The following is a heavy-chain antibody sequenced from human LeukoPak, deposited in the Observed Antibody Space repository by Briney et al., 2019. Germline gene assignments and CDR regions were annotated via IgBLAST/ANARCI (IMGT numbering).Heavy chain of an antibody. D-gene: IGHD6-13*01. Sequence: GGSLKLSCAASGFTFSGSSIHWGRQASGKGLEWVGRIRSKANSYATASAASVKGRFTISRDDSKNTAYLQMNSLKTEDTAVYYCTRQYSSSWYWMDVWGKGTTVTVSS. J-gene: IGHJ6*04. CDR2: IRSKANSYAT. CDR1: GFTFSGSS. V-gene: IGHV3-73*01. CDR3: TRQYSSSWYWMDV.